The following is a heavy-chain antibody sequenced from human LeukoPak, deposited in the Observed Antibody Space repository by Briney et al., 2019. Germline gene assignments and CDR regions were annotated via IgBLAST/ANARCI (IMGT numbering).Heavy chain of an antibody. V-gene: IGHV3-23*01. CDR3: AKAFDYGSGSNYKTFDY. J-gene: IGHJ4*02. D-gene: IGHD3-10*01. Sequence: GGSLRLSCAASGFTFSSYAMSWVRQAPGKGLEWVSGISGRDGRTYYADSVKGRFTISRDNSKNTLDLQMNSLRAEDTAVYYCAKAFDYGSGSNYKTFDYWGQGTLVSLSS. CDR2: ISGRDGRT. CDR1: GFTFSSYA.